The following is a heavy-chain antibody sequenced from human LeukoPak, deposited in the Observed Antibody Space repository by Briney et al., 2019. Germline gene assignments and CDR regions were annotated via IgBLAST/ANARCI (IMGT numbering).Heavy chain of an antibody. Sequence: SVKVSCKASGGTFSSYAISWVRQAPGQGLEWMGGIIPIFGTANYAQKFQGRVTITADESTSTAYMELSSLRSEDTAVYYCARDWGSLNWFDPWGQGTLVPVSS. J-gene: IGHJ5*02. CDR3: ARDWGSLNWFDP. CDR1: GGTFSSYA. V-gene: IGHV1-69*01. CDR2: IIPIFGTA. D-gene: IGHD3-16*01.